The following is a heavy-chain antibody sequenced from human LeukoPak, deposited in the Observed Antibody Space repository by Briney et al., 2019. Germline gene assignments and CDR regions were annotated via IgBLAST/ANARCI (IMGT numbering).Heavy chain of an antibody. CDR1: GFTVSSNY. CDR2: INWNGGST. V-gene: IGHV3-20*04. CDR3: ARDNVYYYDSSGYFDY. D-gene: IGHD3-22*01. Sequence: GGSLRLSCAASGFTVSSNYMSWVRQAPGKGLEWVSGINWNGGSTGYADSVKGRFTISRDNAKNSLYLQMNSLRAEDTALYYCARDNVYYYDSSGYFDYWGQGTLVTVSS. J-gene: IGHJ4*02.